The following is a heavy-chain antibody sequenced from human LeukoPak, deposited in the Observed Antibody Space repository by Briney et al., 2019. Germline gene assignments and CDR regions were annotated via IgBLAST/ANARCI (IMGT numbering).Heavy chain of an antibody. D-gene: IGHD3-9*01. J-gene: IGHJ6*03. CDR1: GGTFSNYA. V-gene: IGHV1-69*06. CDR3: ARGPLTGYNKAHYYYYYMDV. CDR2: IIPIFATA. Sequence: SVKVSCKASGGTFSNYAISWVRQAPGQGLEWMGGIIPIFATANYAQKFQGRVTITADKSTSTAYMELSSLRSEDTAVYYCARGPLTGYNKAHYYYYYMDVWGKGTTVTVSS.